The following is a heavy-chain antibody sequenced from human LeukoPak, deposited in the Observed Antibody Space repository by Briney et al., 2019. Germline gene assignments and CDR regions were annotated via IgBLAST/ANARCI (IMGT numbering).Heavy chain of an antibody. J-gene: IGHJ4*02. CDR2: IIPIFGTA. D-gene: IGHD1-26*01. CDR3: ARGRFSGSYDY. Sequence: ASVKVSCKASGGTFSSYAISWVRQAPGQGLEWMGGIIPIFGTANYAQKFQGRVTITTDESTSTAYMVLSSLRSEDTAVYYCARGRFSGSYDYWGQGTLVTVSS. CDR1: GGTFSSYA. V-gene: IGHV1-69*05.